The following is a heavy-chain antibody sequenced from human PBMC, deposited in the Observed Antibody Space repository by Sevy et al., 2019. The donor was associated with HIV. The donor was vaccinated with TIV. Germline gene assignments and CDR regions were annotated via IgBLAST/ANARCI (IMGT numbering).Heavy chain of an antibody. J-gene: IGHJ6*02. CDR3: AREDIRQLYYYGMDV. CDR2: IYSCGST. CDR1: GFTVSSNY. Sequence: GGSLRLSCAASGFTVSSNYMSWVRQAPGKGLEWVSVIYSCGSTYYADSVKGRFTISRDNSKNTLYLQMNSLRAEDTAVYYCAREDIRQLYYYGMDVWGQGTTVTVSS. V-gene: IGHV3-53*01. D-gene: IGHD1-1*01.